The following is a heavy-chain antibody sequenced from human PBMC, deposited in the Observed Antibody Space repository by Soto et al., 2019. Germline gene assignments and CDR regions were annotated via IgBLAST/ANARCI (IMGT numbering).Heavy chain of an antibody. J-gene: IGHJ4*02. Sequence: GGSLRLSCAASGFIFRTYGMHWVRQPPGKGLEWVAVISYEGNNQYYADSVKGRFTISRDNSKNTLYLQMNSLRAEDTAVYYYAKGSHYYDSSGYYLIDHWGQGTLVTVSS. CDR1: GFIFRTYG. V-gene: IGHV3-30*18. D-gene: IGHD3-22*01. CDR3: AKGSHYYDSSGYYLIDH. CDR2: ISYEGNNQ.